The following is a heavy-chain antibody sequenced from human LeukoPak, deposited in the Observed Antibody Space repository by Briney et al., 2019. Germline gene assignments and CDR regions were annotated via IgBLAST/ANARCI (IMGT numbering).Heavy chain of an antibody. CDR2: ITGSGGNT. D-gene: IGHD3-9*01. J-gene: IGHJ4*02. Sequence: PGASLRLSCAASGFTFSNYAMSWVRQAPGKGLEWVSAITGSGGNTYYADSVKGRVNIYRENSKNTVFLQMNSLRAEETAVYYCAKWGDYDVLTGYYVSDYWGQGTLVTVSS. CDR1: GFTFSNYA. CDR3: AKWGDYDVLTGYYVSDY. V-gene: IGHV3-23*01.